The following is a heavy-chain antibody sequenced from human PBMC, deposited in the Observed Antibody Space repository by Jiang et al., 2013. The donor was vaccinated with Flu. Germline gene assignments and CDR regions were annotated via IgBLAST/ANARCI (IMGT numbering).Heavy chain of an antibody. CDR3: ARDYYGSGSYPQGYFDY. Sequence: KVSCKASGYTFTSYGISWVRQAPGQGLEWMGWISAYNGNTNYAQKLQGRVTMTTDTSTSTAYMELRSLRSDDTAVYYCARDYYGSGSYPQGYFDYWGQGTLVTVSS. CDR2: ISAYNGNT. J-gene: IGHJ4*02. CDR1: GYTFTSYG. V-gene: IGHV1-18*01. D-gene: IGHD3-10*01.